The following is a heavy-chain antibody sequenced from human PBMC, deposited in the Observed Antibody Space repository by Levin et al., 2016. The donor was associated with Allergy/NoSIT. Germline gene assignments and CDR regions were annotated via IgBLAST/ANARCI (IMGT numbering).Heavy chain of an antibody. CDR3: ATRGYCGGDCYSPSAYYYYYGMDV. CDR2: IYPGDSDT. V-gene: IGHV5-51*01. Sequence: VRQMPGKGLGWMGIIYPGDSDTRYSPSFQGQVTISADKSISTAYLQWSSLKASDTAMYYCATRGYCGGDCYSPSAYYYYYGMDVWGQGTTVTVSS. J-gene: IGHJ6*02. D-gene: IGHD2-21*01.